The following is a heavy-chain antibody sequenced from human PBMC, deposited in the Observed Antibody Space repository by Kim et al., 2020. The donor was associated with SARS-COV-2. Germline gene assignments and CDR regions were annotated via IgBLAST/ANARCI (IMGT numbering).Heavy chain of an antibody. J-gene: IGHJ4*02. D-gene: IGHD3-10*01. CDR2: ISSSSSYI. CDR3: ARDSMVRDSDTKQIDY. Sequence: GGSLRLSCAASGFTFSSYSMNWVRQAPGKGLEWVSSISSSSSYIYYADSVKGRFTISRDNAKNSLYLQMNSLRAEDTAVYYCARDSMVRDSDTKQIDYWGQGTLVTVSS. CDR1: GFTFSSYS. V-gene: IGHV3-21*01.